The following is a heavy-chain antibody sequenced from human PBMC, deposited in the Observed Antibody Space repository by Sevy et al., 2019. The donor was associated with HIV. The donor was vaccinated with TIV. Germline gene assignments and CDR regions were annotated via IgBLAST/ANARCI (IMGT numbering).Heavy chain of an antibody. D-gene: IGHD5-18*01. V-gene: IGHV1-46*01. CDR2: INPSGGST. Sequence: ASVKVSCKASGYTFSSYYMHWVRQAPGQGLEWMGIINPSGGSTIYAQKFQGRVTMTRDTSTSTVYMELSSLRSEDTAVYYCARGSSVDTAMVALGAFDIWGQGTMVTVSS. CDR1: GYTFSSYY. CDR3: ARGSSVDTAMVALGAFDI. J-gene: IGHJ3*02.